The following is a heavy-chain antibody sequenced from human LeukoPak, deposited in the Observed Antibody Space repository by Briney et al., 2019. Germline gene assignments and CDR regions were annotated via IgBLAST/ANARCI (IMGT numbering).Heavy chain of an antibody. V-gene: IGHV3-7*01. J-gene: IGHJ6*02. CDR3: ARDRWELLSNSYHYCGLDV. CDR1: GFTFSNYW. D-gene: IGHD2-15*01. CDR2: IKQDGSEK. Sequence: GGSLRLSCAASGFTFSNYWMSWVRQAPGKGLEWVANIKQDGSEKCYVDSVKGRFTISRDNAKNSLHLQMNSLRAEDTAVYYCARDRWELLSNSYHYCGLDVWGQGTTVTVSS.